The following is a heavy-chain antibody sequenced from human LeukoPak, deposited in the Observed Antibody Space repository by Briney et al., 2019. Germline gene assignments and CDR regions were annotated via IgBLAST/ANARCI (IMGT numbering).Heavy chain of an antibody. V-gene: IGHV4-4*02. D-gene: IGHD2-2*01. Sequence: PSETLSLTCAVSGGSISSSNWWSWVRQPPGQGLEWIGEIYHSGSTNYNPSLKSRVTISVDKSKNQFSLKLSSVTAADTAVYYCARPSYCSSTSCYETDAFDIWGQGTMVTVSS. CDR3: ARPSYCSSTSCYETDAFDI. J-gene: IGHJ3*02. CDR1: GGSISSSNW. CDR2: IYHSGST.